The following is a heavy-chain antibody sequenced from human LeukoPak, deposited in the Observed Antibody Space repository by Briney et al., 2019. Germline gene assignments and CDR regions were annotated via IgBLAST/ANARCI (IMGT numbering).Heavy chain of an antibody. J-gene: IGHJ5*02. CDR2: IYYSGRT. CDR1: GGSISSYY. CDR3: ARHLPPFDP. V-gene: IGHV4-59*08. Sequence: SETLSLTCTVSGGSISSYYWSWIRQPPGKGLEWIGYIYYSGRTNYNPSLKSRVTISVDTSKNQFSLKLSSVTAADTAVYYCARHLPPFDPWGQGTLVTVAS.